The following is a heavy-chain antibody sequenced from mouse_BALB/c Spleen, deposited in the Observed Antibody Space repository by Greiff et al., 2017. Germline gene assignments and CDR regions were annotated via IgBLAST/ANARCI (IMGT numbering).Heavy chain of an antibody. D-gene: IGHD2-10*01. CDR3: AREAYYGNYGWFAY. CDR1: GFSLTSYG. Sequence: VKLVESGPGLVAPSQSLSITCTVSGFSLTSYGVHWVRQPPGKGLEWLGVIWAGGSTNYHSALMSRLSISKDNSKSQVFLKMNSLQTDDTAMYYCAREAYYGNYGWFAYWGQGTLVTVSA. V-gene: IGHV2-9*02. J-gene: IGHJ3*01. CDR2: IWAGGST.